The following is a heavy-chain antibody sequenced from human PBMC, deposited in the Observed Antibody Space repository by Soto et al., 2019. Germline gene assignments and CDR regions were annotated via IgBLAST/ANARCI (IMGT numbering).Heavy chain of an antibody. CDR1: WVTARSKY. D-gene: IGHD2-15*01. CDR3: ARDKLLYCSGGSCPDAFDI. V-gene: IGHV3-66*01. CDR2: IYSGGST. Sequence: AGGALTDSRAGSWVTARSKYIRRGPPAPGKGVEGVSVIYSGGSTYYADSVKDRFTISRDNSKNTLYLQMNSLRAEDTAVYYCARDKLLYCSGGSCPDAFDIWGQGTMVTVSS. J-gene: IGHJ3*02.